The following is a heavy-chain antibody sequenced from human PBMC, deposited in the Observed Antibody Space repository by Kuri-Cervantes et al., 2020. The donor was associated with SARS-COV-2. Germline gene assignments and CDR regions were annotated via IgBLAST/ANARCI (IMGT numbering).Heavy chain of an antibody. CDR2: ISAYNGNT. CDR1: GYTFTSYG. V-gene: IGHV1-18*04. Sequence: ASVKVSCKASGYTFTSYGISWVRQAPGQGLEWMGWISAYNGNTNYAQKLQGRVTMTTDTSTSTAYMELRSLRSDDPAVYDCARRVSSSWPNWFDPWGQGTLVTVSS. D-gene: IGHD6-13*01. J-gene: IGHJ5*02. CDR3: ARRVSSSWPNWFDP.